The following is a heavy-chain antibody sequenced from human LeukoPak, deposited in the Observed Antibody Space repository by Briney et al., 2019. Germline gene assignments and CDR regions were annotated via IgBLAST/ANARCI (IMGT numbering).Heavy chain of an antibody. CDR2: MNHSGST. J-gene: IGHJ3*02. CDR3: ARKTSYYDSSGYPNAFDI. D-gene: IGHD3-22*01. Sequence: SDTLSLTCAIYGGSFSGYYWNWIRRSPGKGREGLGEMNHSGSTNYNPSLKSRVPISVDTSKNQFSLNLSSMTAADTAVYYCARKTSYYDSSGYPNAFDIWGQGTMVTVSS. CDR1: GGSFSGYY. V-gene: IGHV4-34*01.